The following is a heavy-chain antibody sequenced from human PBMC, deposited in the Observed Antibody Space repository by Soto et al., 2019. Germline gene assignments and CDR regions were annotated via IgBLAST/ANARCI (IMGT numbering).Heavy chain of an antibody. CDR1: GGSFSRNS. CDR2: IVPIFGPI. Sequence: QVQLVQSGAEVKKPGSSVKVSCKASGGSFSRNSVIWVRQVPGQGLEWMGGIVPIFGPINYAQKFQGRVTITADESTSTAYMEVNSLRSEDTAVYYCARGAAAGTSWFDPWGQGTLVTVSS. CDR3: ARGAAAGTSWFDP. D-gene: IGHD6-13*01. V-gene: IGHV1-69*01. J-gene: IGHJ5*02.